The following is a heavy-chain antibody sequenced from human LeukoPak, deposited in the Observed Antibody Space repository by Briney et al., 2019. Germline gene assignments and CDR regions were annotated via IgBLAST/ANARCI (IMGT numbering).Heavy chain of an antibody. CDR1: GYTFTGYY. J-gene: IGHJ4*02. V-gene: IGHV1-2*02. D-gene: IGHD3-10*01. CDR2: INPNSGGT. CDR3: ASEGPSGNFYNFDY. Sequence: GASVKVSCKASGYTFTGYYMHWVRQAPGQGLEWMGWINPNSGGTNYAQKFQGRVIMTRDTSISTAYMELSRLRSDDTAMYYCASEGPSGNFYNFDYWGQGTLVTVSS.